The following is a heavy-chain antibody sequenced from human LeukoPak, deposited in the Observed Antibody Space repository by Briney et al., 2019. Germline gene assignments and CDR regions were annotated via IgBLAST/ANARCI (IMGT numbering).Heavy chain of an antibody. J-gene: IGHJ4*02. D-gene: IGHD5-24*01. V-gene: IGHV3-7*01. CDR3: AREGPTTPHLEMATTDY. CDR2: IKQDGSEK. CDR1: RFTFSDYY. Sequence: GGSLRLSCAASRFTFSDYYMSWVRQAPGKGLEWVANIKQDGSEKYYVDSVKGRFTISRDNAKNSLYLQMNSLRAEDTAVYYCAREGPTTPHLEMATTDYWGQGTLVTVSS.